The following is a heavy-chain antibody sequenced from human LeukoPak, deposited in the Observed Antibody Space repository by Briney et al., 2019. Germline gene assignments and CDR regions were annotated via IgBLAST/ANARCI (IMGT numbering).Heavy chain of an antibody. CDR1: GFTFSSYA. CDR2: ISSSSGIT. V-gene: IGHV3-23*01. D-gene: IGHD2-15*01. J-gene: IGHJ6*02. CDR3: AKRYYPSVAASGYYGMDV. Sequence: GGSLRLSCAASGFTFSSYAMSWVRQAPGKGLEWVSGISSSSGITYYADSVEGRFTISRDNSENTLYLQMNSLRAEDTAVYYCAKRYYPSVAASGYYGMDVWGQGTTVTVSS.